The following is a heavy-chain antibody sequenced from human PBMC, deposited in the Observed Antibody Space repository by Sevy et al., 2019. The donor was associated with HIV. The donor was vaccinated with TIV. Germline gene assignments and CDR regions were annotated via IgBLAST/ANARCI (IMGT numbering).Heavy chain of an antibody. D-gene: IGHD5-12*01. Sequence: SETLSLTCAVSGYSISSGYYWGWIRQPPGKGLEWIGSIYHSGSTYYNPSLKSRVTISVDTSKNQFSLKLSSVTAADTAVYYCAGVEATIEGCYYMDVWGKGTTVTVSS. J-gene: IGHJ6*03. CDR2: IYHSGST. CDR1: GYSISSGYY. CDR3: AGVEATIEGCYYMDV. V-gene: IGHV4-38-2*01.